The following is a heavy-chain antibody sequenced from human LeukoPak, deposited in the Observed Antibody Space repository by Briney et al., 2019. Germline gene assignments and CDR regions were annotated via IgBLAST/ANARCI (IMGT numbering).Heavy chain of an antibody. CDR2: ISGSGGST. Sequence: GGSLRLSCAASGFTFISYAMSWVRQAPGKGLEWVSAISGSGGSTYYADSVKGRFTISRDNSKNTLYLQMNSLRAEDTAVYYCAKGIIGSYSSGSLVFDYWGQGTLVTVSS. V-gene: IGHV3-23*01. CDR1: GFTFISYA. CDR3: AKGIIGSYSSGSLVFDY. D-gene: IGHD6-19*01. J-gene: IGHJ4*02.